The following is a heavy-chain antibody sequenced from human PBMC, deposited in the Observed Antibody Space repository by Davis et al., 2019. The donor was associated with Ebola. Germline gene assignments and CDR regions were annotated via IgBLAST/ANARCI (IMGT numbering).Heavy chain of an antibody. CDR3: ARDTALWGWFDP. Sequence: GESLKISCVVSGFTVSSNYMSWVRPAPGKGLEWVSVIYSGGSTYYADSVKGRFTISRDNSKNTLYLQMNSLRAEDTAVYYCARDTALWGWFDPWGQGSLVTVSS. J-gene: IGHJ5*02. D-gene: IGHD3-16*01. CDR1: GFTVSSNY. CDR2: IYSGGST. V-gene: IGHV3-66*01.